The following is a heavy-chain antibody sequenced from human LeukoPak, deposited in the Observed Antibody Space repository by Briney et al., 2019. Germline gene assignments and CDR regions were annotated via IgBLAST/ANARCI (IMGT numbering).Heavy chain of an antibody. Sequence: GGSLRLSCAASGFTFSSYEMNWVRQAPGKGLEWVSYISSNGSEKYYVDSVKGRFTISRDNAEDSLYLQMNSLRAEDTAVYYCARIPLRSSGMDGWGQRDTVT. CDR2: ISSNGSEK. CDR3: ARIPLRSSGMDG. D-gene: IGHD2-2*01. V-gene: IGHV3-48*03. J-gene: IGHJ6*01. CDR1: GFTFSSYE.